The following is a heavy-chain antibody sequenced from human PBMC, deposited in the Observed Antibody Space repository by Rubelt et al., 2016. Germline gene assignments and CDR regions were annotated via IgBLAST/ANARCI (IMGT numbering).Heavy chain of an antibody. V-gene: IGHV4-39*07. D-gene: IGHD3-3*01. CDR2: IYYSGST. CDR1: GGSISSSSYY. J-gene: IGHJ4*02. CDR3: ARDGFWSGATHYFDY. Sequence: QLQLQESGPGLVKPSETLSLTCSVSGGSISSSSYYWGWIRQPPGKGLEWIGSIYYSGSTSYNPSLKSRVTISVDTSKNQFALKLSSVTAADTAVYYGARDGFWSGATHYFDYWGQGTLVTVSS.